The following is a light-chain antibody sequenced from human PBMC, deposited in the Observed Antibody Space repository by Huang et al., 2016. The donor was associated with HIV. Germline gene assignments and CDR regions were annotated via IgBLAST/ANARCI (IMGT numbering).Light chain of an antibody. CDR1: QSLLHSDGYNY. J-gene: IGKJ4*01. CDR3: MQALQTPRT. CDR2: LGS. Sequence: DIVMTQSPLSLPVTPGEPASISCRSSQSLLHSDGYNYLDWYLQRPGQSPQLLIYLGSNRASWVPDRFSGSGSGTDFTLKISRLEAEDVGVYYCMQALQTPRTFGGGTKVEIK. V-gene: IGKV2-28*01.